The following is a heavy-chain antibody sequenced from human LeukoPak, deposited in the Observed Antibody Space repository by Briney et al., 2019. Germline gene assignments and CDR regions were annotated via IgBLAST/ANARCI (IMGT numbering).Heavy chain of an antibody. V-gene: IGHV1-3*01. CDR1: GYTFTNYV. Sequence: ASVKVSCKASGYTFTNYVVHWVRQAPGQRPXXXXWINAGNGATKYSQNLQGRVTITRDTSASTAYMELSSLTSEDTALYYCARDDCGDTCYPGGYWGQGTLVTVSS. CDR2: INAGNGAT. J-gene: IGHJ4*02. D-gene: IGHD2-21*01. CDR3: ARDDCGDTCYPGGY.